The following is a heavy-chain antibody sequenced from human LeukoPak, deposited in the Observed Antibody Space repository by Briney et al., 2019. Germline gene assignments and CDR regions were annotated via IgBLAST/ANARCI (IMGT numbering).Heavy chain of an antibody. Sequence: GGSLRLSCAASGFTFSSYSMNWVRQAPGKGLEWVSYISSSSSTIYYADSVKGRFTISRDNAKNSLYLQMNSLRAEDTAVYYCARDLGGYNSVYWGQGTQVTVSS. CDR3: ARDLGGYNSVY. CDR1: GFTFSSYS. J-gene: IGHJ4*02. V-gene: IGHV3-48*01. CDR2: ISSSSSTI. D-gene: IGHD5-24*01.